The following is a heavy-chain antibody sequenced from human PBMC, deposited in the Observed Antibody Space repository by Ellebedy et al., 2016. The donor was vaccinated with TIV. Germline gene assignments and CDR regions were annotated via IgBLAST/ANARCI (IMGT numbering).Heavy chain of an antibody. CDR2: ISFDGDSK. V-gene: IGHV3-30*18. J-gene: IGHJ5*02. D-gene: IGHD6-13*01. CDR1: EFTFSRYG. Sequence: GESLKISCAASEFTFSRYGMHWVRQAPGKGLEWVAAISFDGDSKDYADSVKGRFTISRENSKNTLYLQMNSLRAEDTAVYYCAKVGELGYSSTWGLYWFDPWGQGTLVTVSS. CDR3: AKVGELGYSSTWGLYWFDP.